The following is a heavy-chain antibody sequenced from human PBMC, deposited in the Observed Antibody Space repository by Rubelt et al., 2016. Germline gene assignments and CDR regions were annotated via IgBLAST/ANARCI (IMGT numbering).Heavy chain of an antibody. V-gene: IGHV4-34*01. Sequence: QVQLQQWGAGLLKPSETLSLTCAVYGWSFSGYYWRWLRQPPGKGLEWIGEINHNGSTNYHPSRRGRVTISVDPSKNQFSLKLSSVTAADTAVYYCARGRAGSRYFDYWGQGTLVTVSS. D-gene: IGHD3-10*01. J-gene: IGHJ4*02. CDR1: GWSFSGYY. CDR2: INHNGST. CDR3: ARGRAGSRYFDY.